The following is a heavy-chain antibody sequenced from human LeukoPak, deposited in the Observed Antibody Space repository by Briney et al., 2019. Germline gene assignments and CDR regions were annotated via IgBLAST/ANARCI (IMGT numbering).Heavy chain of an antibody. D-gene: IGHD6-19*01. CDR3: ARDSRGIAVADTAYYYFDY. V-gene: IGHV1-69*13. Sequence: WASVKVSCKASGGTFSSYAISWVRQAPGQGLEWMGGIIPIFGTANYAQKFQGRVTITADESTSTAYMELSSLRSEDTAVYYCARDSRGIAVADTAYYYFDYWGQGTLVTVSS. CDR2: IIPIFGTA. J-gene: IGHJ4*02. CDR1: GGTFSSYA.